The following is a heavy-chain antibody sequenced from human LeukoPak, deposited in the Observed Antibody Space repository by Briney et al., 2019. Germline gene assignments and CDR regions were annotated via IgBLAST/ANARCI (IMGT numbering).Heavy chain of an antibody. J-gene: IGHJ6*02. Sequence: SVKVSCKASGGTFSSYAISWVGQAPGQGLEWMGGIIPIFGTANYAQKFQGRVTITADESTSTAYMELSSLRSEDTAVYYCASPIGPAAFPYYCYGMDVWGQGTTVTVSS. CDR1: GGTFSSYA. CDR2: IIPIFGTA. V-gene: IGHV1-69*13. D-gene: IGHD2-2*01. CDR3: ASPIGPAAFPYYCYGMDV.